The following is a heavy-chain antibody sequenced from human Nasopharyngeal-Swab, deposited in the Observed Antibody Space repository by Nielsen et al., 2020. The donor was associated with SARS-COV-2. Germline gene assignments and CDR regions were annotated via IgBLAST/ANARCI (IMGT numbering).Heavy chain of an antibody. Sequence: GESLKISCAASGFTFSSYAMHWVRQAPGKGLEWVAVISYDGSNKYYADSVKGRFTISRDNSKNTLYLQMNSLRAEDTAVYYCASSLSDYDILTGYYNWGQGTLVTVSS. V-gene: IGHV3-30-3*01. CDR1: GFTFSSYA. D-gene: IGHD3-9*01. CDR2: ISYDGSNK. CDR3: ASSLSDYDILTGYYN. J-gene: IGHJ4*02.